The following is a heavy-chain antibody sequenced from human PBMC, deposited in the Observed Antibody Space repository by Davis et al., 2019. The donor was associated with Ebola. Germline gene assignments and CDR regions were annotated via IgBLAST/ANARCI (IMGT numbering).Heavy chain of an antibody. CDR2: ISDSGDST. V-gene: IGHV3-23*01. CDR1: GFTFSSYA. J-gene: IGHJ4*02. Sequence: GESLKISCAASGFTFSSYAMSWVRQAPGKGLEWVSSISDSGDSTYFADSVKGRFTISRDNAKNSLYLQMNSLGVEDTAVYYCVRDGYYDILAGGDYWGQGTLVTVSS. CDR3: VRDGYYDILAGGDY. D-gene: IGHD3-9*01.